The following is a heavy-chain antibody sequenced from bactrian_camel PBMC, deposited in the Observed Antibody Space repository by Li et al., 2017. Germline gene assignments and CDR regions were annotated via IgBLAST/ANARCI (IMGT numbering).Heavy chain of an antibody. D-gene: IGHD3*01. J-gene: IGHJ4*01. Sequence: HVQLVESGGGSVPAGGSLRLTCTASTSAYVAYVYAMAWFRQAPGKQREAVAGISNDAGAAYADSVQGRFTISKDNVKNTLYLQMNSLKTEDTAMYYCAADPYMTCIPPNVPRFDFLGQGTQVTVS. CDR2: ISNDAGA. V-gene: IGHV3S53*01. CDR1: TSAYVAYVYA.